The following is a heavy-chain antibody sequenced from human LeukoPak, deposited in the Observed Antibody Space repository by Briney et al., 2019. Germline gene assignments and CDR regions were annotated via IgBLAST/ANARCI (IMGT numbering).Heavy chain of an antibody. V-gene: IGHV1-69*13. Sequence: ASVKVSCKASGGTFSSYAIGWVRQAPGQGLEWMGGIIPIFGTANYAQKFRGRVTITADESTSTAYMELSSLRSEDTAVYYCARVTRYYGSGTFDYWGQGTLVTVSS. CDR1: GGTFSSYA. D-gene: IGHD3-10*01. J-gene: IGHJ4*02. CDR2: IIPIFGTA. CDR3: ARVTRYYGSGTFDY.